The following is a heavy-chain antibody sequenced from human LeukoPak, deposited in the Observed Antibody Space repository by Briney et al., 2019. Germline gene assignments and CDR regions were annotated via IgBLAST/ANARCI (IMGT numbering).Heavy chain of an antibody. CDR3: AKGYTYYDILTGYYRSYAFDI. D-gene: IGHD3-9*01. Sequence: GGSLRLSCAASGFTFSSYAMSWVRQAPGKGLEWVSAISGSGGSTYYADSVKGRFTISRDNSKNTLYLQMSSLRAEDTAVYYCAKGYTYYDILTGYYRSYAFDIWGQGTMVTVSS. J-gene: IGHJ3*02. V-gene: IGHV3-23*01. CDR1: GFTFSSYA. CDR2: ISGSGGST.